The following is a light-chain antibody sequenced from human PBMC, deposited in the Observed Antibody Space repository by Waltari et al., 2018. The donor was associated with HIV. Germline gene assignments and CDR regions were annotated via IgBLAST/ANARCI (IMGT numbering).Light chain of an antibody. CDR2: QDD. CDR3: QAWDSSTEV. CDR1: KLGDKY. V-gene: IGLV3-1*01. J-gene: IGLJ2*01. Sequence: SDELTQPPSVSVSPGQTASITCSGDKLGDKYVCWYQQKPGQSPVVVIYQDDKRPSGVPERFSGSNAGNTATLTISGTQAMDEDDYYCQAWDSSTEVFGGGTKLTV.